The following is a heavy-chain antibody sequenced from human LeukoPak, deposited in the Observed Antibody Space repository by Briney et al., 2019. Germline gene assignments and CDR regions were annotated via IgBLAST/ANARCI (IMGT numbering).Heavy chain of an antibody. V-gene: IGHV4-39*01. CDR2: IYYSGST. D-gene: IGHD3-10*01. CDR1: GGSISSSSYY. Sequence: PSETLSPTCTVSGGSISSSSYYWGWIRQPPGKGLEWIGSIYYSGSTYYNPSLKSRVTISVDTSKNQFSLKLSSVTAADTAVYYCARLTTMVRGVISYWGQGTLVTVSS. J-gene: IGHJ4*02. CDR3: ARLTTMVRGVISY.